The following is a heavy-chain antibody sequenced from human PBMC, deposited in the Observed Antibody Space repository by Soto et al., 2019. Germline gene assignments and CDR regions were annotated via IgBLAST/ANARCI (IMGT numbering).Heavy chain of an antibody. CDR2: IIPIFGTA. CDR1: GGTFSSYA. D-gene: IGHD3-10*01. Sequence: SEQVCLKASGGTFSSYAISWVRQAPGQGLEWMGGIIPIFGTANYAQKFQGRVTITADESTSTAYMELSSLRPEDTAVYYCARESPLYGSYYFEYWGQGTLVTVSS. CDR3: ARESPLYGSYYFEY. V-gene: IGHV1-69*13. J-gene: IGHJ4*02.